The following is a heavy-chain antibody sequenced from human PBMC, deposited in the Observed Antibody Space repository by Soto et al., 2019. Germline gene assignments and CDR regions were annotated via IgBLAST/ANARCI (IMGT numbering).Heavy chain of an antibody. CDR2: MNPNSGNT. Sequence: QVQLVQSGAEVMKPGASVKVSCKASGYTLASYDINWVRQATGQGLEWMGWMNPNSGNTGYAQKFQGRVIMTRNTSTNTAYLELSNLRSEDTAVYYCARPLVVESCTNGVCQVGYSFALWGQGKIVTVSS. V-gene: IGHV1-8*01. D-gene: IGHD2-8*01. CDR3: ARPLVVESCTNGVCQVGYSFAL. CDR1: GYTLASYD. J-gene: IGHJ3*01.